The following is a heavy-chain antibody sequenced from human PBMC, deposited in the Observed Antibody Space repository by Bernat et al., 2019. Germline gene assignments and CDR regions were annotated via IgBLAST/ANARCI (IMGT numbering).Heavy chain of an antibody. CDR3: ARTVTMVQGRYYYMDV. CDR2: IYHSGST. CDR1: GGSISSSNW. D-gene: IGHD3-10*01. V-gene: IGHV4-4*02. Sequence: QVQLQEQGPGLVKPSGTRPPTREGEGGSISSSNWWRGGRQPPGKGLEWIGEIYHSGSTNYNPSLKSRVTISVDKSKNQFSLKLSSVTAADTAVYYCARTVTMVQGRYYYMDVWGKGTTVTVSS. J-gene: IGHJ6*03.